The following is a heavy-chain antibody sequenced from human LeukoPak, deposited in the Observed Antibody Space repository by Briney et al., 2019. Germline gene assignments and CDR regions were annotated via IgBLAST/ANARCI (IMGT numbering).Heavy chain of an antibody. CDR1: GGSINSYY. CDR2: IFYSGST. CDR3: ARFGSRIGTGASYGFES. D-gene: IGHD1-1*01. Sequence: KSSETLSLTCTVSGGSINSYYWSWIRQSPGKGLERIGNIFYSGSTNYNPSLKSRVTISIAPSKSQFSLNLRFVTAADTAVYYCARFGSRIGTGASYGFESWGQGTLVLVSS. V-gene: IGHV4-59*12. J-gene: IGHJ4*02.